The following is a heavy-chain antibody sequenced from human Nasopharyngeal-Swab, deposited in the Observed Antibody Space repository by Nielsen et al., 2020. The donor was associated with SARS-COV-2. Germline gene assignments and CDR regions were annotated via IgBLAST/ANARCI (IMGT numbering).Heavy chain of an antibody. J-gene: IGHJ6*02. D-gene: IGHD2-2*01. CDR3: ARGRYCSSTSCFDYYGMDV. V-gene: IGHV4-31*02. Sequence: WIRQPPGEGLEWSGYIYYSGSTYYNPSLKSRVTISVDTSKNQFSLKLSSVTAADTAVYYCARGRYCSSTSCFDYYGMDVWGQGTTVTVSS. CDR2: IYYSGST.